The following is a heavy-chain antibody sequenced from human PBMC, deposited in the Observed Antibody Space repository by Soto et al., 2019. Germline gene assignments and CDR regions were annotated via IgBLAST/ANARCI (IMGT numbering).Heavy chain of an antibody. V-gene: IGHV4-4*07. CDR1: GGSINSYW. Sequence: QVQLQESGPGLVKPSETLSLTCSVSGGSINSYWWSWIRQPAGKGLEWIGRVYSSGTTDYNPSLNSLANLSVETSKNQVSLKVSSVTAADTAVYYCARDIGSYAYGEGYWGQGIQVTVSS. D-gene: IGHD3-10*01. CDR2: VYSSGTT. J-gene: IGHJ4*02. CDR3: ARDIGSYAYGEGY.